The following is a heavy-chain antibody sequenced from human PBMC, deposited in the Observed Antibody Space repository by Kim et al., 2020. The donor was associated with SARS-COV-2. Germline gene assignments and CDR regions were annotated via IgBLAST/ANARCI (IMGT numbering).Heavy chain of an antibody. V-gene: IGHV1-46*01. Sequence: ASVKVSCRASGYTFSNYYIHWVRQAPGQGLEWMGTINPNGGGTSNAQMFQGRVIMTRDMSTSTVFMELTSLRSEDTAIYYCARVRSGSYSPIDYWGQGTL. D-gene: IGHD1-26*01. CDR1: GYTFSNYY. CDR2: INPNGGGT. CDR3: ARVRSGSYSPIDY. J-gene: IGHJ4*02.